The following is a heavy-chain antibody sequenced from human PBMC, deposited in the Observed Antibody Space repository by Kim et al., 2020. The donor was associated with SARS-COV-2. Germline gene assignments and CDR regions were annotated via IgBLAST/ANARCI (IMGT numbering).Heavy chain of an antibody. J-gene: IGHJ6*02. CDR2: IYYSGST. Sequence: SETLSLTCTVSGGSISSYYWSWIRQPPGKGLEWIGYIYYSGSTNYNPSLKSRVTISVDTSKNQFSLKLSSVTAADTAVYYCARQGRYNWNDGFRYYGMDVWGQGTTVTVSS. CDR3: ARQGRYNWNDGFRYYGMDV. D-gene: IGHD1-1*01. CDR1: GGSISSYY. V-gene: IGHV4-59*08.